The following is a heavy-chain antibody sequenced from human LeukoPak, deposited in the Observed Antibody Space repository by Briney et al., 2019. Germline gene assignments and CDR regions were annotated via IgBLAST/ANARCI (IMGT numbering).Heavy chain of an antibody. V-gene: IGHV4-59*12. J-gene: IGHJ4*02. CDR1: GGSISSYY. CDR3: ATKGYCSSSDCYSAFDY. Sequence: SETLSLTCTVSGGSISSYYWSWIRQPPGKGLEWIGYIYYSGNTNYNPSLKSRVTISVDTSKNQFSLKLSSVTAADTAVYYCATKGYCSSSDCYSAFDYWGQGTLVTVSS. CDR2: IYYSGNT. D-gene: IGHD2-15*01.